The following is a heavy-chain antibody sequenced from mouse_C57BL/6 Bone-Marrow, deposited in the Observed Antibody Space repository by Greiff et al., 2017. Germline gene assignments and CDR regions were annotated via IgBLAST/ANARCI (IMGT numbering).Heavy chain of an antibody. D-gene: IGHD2-4*01. CDR1: GYTFTSYW. Sequence: QVQLQQSGAELVKPGASVKLSCKASGYTFTSYWMHWVKQRPGQGLEWIGMIHPNSGSTNYNEKFKSKATLTVDKSSSKDYMQLSSLTSEDAAVYYCANDYVDYWGKGTTRTVSS. CDR2: IHPNSGST. J-gene: IGHJ2*01. CDR3: ANDYVDY. V-gene: IGHV1-64*01.